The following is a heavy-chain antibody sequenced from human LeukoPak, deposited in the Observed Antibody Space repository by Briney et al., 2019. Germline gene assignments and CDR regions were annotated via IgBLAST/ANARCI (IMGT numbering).Heavy chain of an antibody. D-gene: IGHD1-20*01. V-gene: IGHV3-21*01. CDR2: ISSSSSYI. Sequence: PGGSLRLSCAASGFTFSSYSMNWVRQAPGKGLEWVSSISSSSSYIYYADSVKARFTISRDNAKNSLYLQMNSLRAEDTAVYYCARAPYNWNDHPIDYWGQGTLVTVSS. J-gene: IGHJ4*02. CDR1: GFTFSSYS. CDR3: ARAPYNWNDHPIDY.